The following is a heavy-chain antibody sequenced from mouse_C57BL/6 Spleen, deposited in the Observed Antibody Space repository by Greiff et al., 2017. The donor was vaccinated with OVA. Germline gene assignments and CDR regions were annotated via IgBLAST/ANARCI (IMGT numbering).Heavy chain of an antibody. V-gene: IGHV1-82*01. CDR3: ARPYDGYYVDY. CDR2: IYPGDGDT. CDR1: GYAFSSSW. Sequence: VQLQQSGPELVKPGASVKISCKASGYAFSSSWMNWVKQRPGKGLEWIGRIYPGDGDTNYNGKFKGKATLTADKSSSTAYMQLSSLTSEDSAVYFCARPYDGYYVDYWGQGTTLTVSS. D-gene: IGHD2-3*01. J-gene: IGHJ2*01.